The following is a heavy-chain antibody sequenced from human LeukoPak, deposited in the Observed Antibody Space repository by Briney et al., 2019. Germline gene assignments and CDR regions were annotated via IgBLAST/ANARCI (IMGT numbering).Heavy chain of an antibody. CDR3: ASSGWDAFDI. V-gene: IGHV3-11*01. J-gene: IGHJ3*02. CDR2: ISSIGSTI. CDR1: GFTFSDYY. Sequence: GGSLRLSCAASGFTFSDYYMSWSRQAPGKGLERVSYISSIGSTIYYADSVKGRFTIYRDNAKNSLSLKMHSLRAEDTAVYYCASSGWDAFDIWGQGTMVTVSS. D-gene: IGHD6-19*01.